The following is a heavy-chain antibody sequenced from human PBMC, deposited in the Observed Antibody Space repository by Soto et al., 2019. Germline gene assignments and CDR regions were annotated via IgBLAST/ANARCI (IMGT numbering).Heavy chain of an antibody. CDR3: ARAGYCGPGCYYYFDY. Sequence: GGSLRLSCAVSGFTVSNNYMSWVRQAPGKGLEGVSVIYSGGYTAYGDSVKGRFTISRDNSKNSLYLQMNSLRVEDTSVYYCARAGYCGPGCYYYFDYWGQGTLVTVSS. J-gene: IGHJ4*02. CDR1: GFTVSNNY. V-gene: IGHV3-53*01. CDR2: IYSGGYT. D-gene: IGHD2-21*02.